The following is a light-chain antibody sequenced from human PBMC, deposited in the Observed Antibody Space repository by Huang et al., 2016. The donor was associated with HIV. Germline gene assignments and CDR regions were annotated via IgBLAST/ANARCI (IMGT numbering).Light chain of an antibody. J-gene: IGKJ4*01. CDR2: GSS. V-gene: IGKV3-15*01. CDR3: HQYNNWLLS. CDR1: RSVSSN. Sequence: IVMTQSPATLSVSPGARVTLSCRANRSVSSNLAWYHPRPGQAPRLLIYGSSTRAPGIPARFSGSGSGTDFSLTISSLQSEDFALYYCHQYNNWLLSFGGGTRVDI.